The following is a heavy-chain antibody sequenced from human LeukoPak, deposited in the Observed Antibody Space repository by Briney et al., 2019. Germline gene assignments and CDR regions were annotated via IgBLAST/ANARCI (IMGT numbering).Heavy chain of an antibody. J-gene: IGHJ4*02. V-gene: IGHV3-30*03. CDR3: ARDRAWNYFDY. Sequence: GGSLRLSCAPSGFTFSSHGMHWVRQAPGKGLEWVAIISNDGSRKYYAHSVEGRFTISRDNSKSTLYLQMDSLRAEDTAVYYCARDRAWNYFDYWGQGTLVTVSS. CDR2: ISNDGSRK. CDR1: GFTFSSHG. D-gene: IGHD3-3*01.